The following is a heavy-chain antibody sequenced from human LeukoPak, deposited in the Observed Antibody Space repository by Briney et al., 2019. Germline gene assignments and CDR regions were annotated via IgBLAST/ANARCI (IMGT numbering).Heavy chain of an antibody. CDR2: ISGSGGST. V-gene: IGHV3-23*01. CDR1: GVTFSSYA. D-gene: IGHD6-19*01. Sequence: GGSLRLSCAASGVTFSSYAMSWVRQAPGKGLEWVSAISGSGGSTYYADSVKGRFTISRDNSKNTLYLQMNSLRAEDTAVYYCAKGSPLLAAVADSRDFDYWGQGTLVTVSS. J-gene: IGHJ4*02. CDR3: AKGSPLLAAVADSRDFDY.